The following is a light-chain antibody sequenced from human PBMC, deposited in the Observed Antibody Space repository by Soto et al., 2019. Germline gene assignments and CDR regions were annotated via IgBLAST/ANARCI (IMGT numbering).Light chain of an antibody. J-gene: IGKJ5*01. Sequence: EIVMTQSPATLSVSPGEKATISCRASQSVGSKLAWYQQRPGQAPRLLIYGASTRATGIPARFSGSGSGTEFTLTTSSLQSGDFAVYYCQQFNNWPAITFGQGTRLEIK. V-gene: IGKV3-15*01. CDR2: GAS. CDR1: QSVGSK. CDR3: QQFNNWPAIT.